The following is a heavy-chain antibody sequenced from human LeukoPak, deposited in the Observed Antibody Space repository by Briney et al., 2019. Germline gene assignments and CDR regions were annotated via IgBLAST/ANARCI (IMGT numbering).Heavy chain of an antibody. V-gene: IGHV3-11*06. CDR2: ISSSSSYT. D-gene: IGHD5-18*01. Sequence: GGSLRLSCAASGFTFSDYYMSWIRQAPGKGLEWVSYISSSSSYTNYADSVKGRFTISRDNAKNSLYLQMNSLRAKDTAVYYCARDHPTDTAMVGGDYWGQGTLVTVSS. J-gene: IGHJ4*02. CDR3: ARDHPTDTAMVGGDY. CDR1: GFTFSDYY.